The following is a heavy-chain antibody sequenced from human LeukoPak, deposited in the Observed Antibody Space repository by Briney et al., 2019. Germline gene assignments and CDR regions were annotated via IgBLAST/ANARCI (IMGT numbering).Heavy chain of an antibody. CDR1: GNYW. CDR3: ASLLSGSNQINDY. Sequence: PGGSLRLSCAASGNYWMHWVRQAPGKGLVWVSHINSDGSWTSYADSVKGRFTISKDNAKNTVYLQMNSLRAEDTAVYYCASLLSGSNQINDYWGQGTLVTVSS. J-gene: IGHJ4*02. D-gene: IGHD1-26*01. CDR2: INSDGSWT. V-gene: IGHV3-74*01.